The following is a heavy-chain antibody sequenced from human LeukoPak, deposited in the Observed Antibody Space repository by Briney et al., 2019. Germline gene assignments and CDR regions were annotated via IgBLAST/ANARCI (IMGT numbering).Heavy chain of an antibody. J-gene: IGHJ4*02. D-gene: IGHD2-15*01. V-gene: IGHV4-39*07. CDR1: GGSISSSSYY. CDR3: ARVSCSGGSCYSSYDY. Sequence: SETLSLTCTVSGGSISSSSYYWGWIRQPPGKGLEWIGSIYYSGSTYYNPSLKSRVTISVDTSKNQFSLKLSSVTAADTAVYYCARVSCSGGSCYSSYDYWGQGTLVTVSS. CDR2: IYYSGST.